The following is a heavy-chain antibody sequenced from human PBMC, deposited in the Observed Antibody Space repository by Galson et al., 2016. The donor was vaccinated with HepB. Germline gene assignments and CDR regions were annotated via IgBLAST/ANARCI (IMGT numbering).Heavy chain of an antibody. D-gene: IGHD3-10*01. Sequence: SLRLSCAASGFTFSRNAMSWVRQAPGKGLECVSGISGSGGSTHYAGSVKGRFTISRDNSKNTVYLQMNSLRVEDTAIYYCAKRADGSGSYSIYFDYWGQGTLVTVSS. V-gene: IGHV3-23*01. CDR1: GFTFSRNA. CDR2: ISGSGGST. J-gene: IGHJ4*02. CDR3: AKRADGSGSYSIYFDY.